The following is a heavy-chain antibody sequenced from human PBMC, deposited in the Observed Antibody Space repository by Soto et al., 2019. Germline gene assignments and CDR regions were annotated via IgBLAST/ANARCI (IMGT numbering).Heavy chain of an antibody. D-gene: IGHD5-12*01. J-gene: IGHJ6*02. CDR2: ISYDGSNK. Sequence: ESGGGVVQPGRSLRLSCAASGFTFSSYAMHWVRQAPGKGLEWVAVISYDGSNKYYADSVKGRFTISRDNSKNTLYLQMNSLRAEDTAVYYCARDETRYSGYEDYYYYGMDVWGQGTTVTVSS. CDR1: GFTFSSYA. V-gene: IGHV3-30-3*01. CDR3: ARDETRYSGYEDYYYYGMDV.